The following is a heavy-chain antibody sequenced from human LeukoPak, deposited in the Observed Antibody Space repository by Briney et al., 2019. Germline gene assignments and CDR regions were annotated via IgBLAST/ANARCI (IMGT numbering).Heavy chain of an antibody. V-gene: IGHV4-38-2*02. J-gene: IGHJ4*02. CDR1: GYSISSGYY. D-gene: IGHD1-26*01. CDR2: IYHSGST. Sequence: SETLSLTCTVSGYSISSGYYWGWIRQPPGKGLVWIGSIYHSGSTYYNPSLKSRVTISVDTSKNQFSLKLSSVTAADTAVYYCARSKDIRMGSKRGMEMDYWGQGTLVTVSS. CDR3: ARSKDIRMGSKRGMEMDY.